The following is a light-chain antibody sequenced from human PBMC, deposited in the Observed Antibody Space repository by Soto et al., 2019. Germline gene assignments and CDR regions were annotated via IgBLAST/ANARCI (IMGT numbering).Light chain of an antibody. CDR1: SSDVGSYNL. Sequence: QSVLTQPASVSGSPGQSITISCTGLSSDVGSYNLVSWYQQHPGKAPKLMIYEVSKRPSGVSNRFSGSKSGNTASLTISGLQAEDEADYYCCSYVGSSSVFVVFGGGTKLTVL. CDR2: EVS. V-gene: IGLV2-23*02. CDR3: CSYVGSSSVFVV. J-gene: IGLJ2*01.